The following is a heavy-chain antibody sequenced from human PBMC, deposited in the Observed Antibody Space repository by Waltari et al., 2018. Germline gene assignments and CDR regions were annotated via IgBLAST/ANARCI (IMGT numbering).Heavy chain of an antibody. CDR3: ARGRSGYDYRDFDY. CDR1: GFTVSSNY. V-gene: IGHV3-53*01. J-gene: IGHJ4*02. Sequence: EVQLVESGGGLIQPGGSLRLSCAASGFTVSSNYMSWVRQAPGKGLEWVSVIYSGGSTYYADSGKGLFTISRDNSKNTLYLQMNSLRAEDTAVYYCARGRSGYDYRDFDYWGQGTLVTVSS. D-gene: IGHD5-12*01. CDR2: IYSGGST.